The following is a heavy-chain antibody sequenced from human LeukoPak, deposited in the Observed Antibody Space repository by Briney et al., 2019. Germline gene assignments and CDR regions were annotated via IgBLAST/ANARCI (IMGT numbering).Heavy chain of an antibody. V-gene: IGHV4-34*01. D-gene: IGHD3-10*01. Sequence: SETLSLTCAVYGGSFSGYYWSWIRQPPGKGLEWIGEINHSGSTNYNPSLKSRVTISVDTSKNQLSLKLSSVTAADTAVYYCARGKRVGLYYYGSGSYFNFDYWGQGTLVTVSS. CDR2: INHSGST. J-gene: IGHJ4*02. CDR1: GGSFSGYY. CDR3: ARGKRVGLYYYGSGSYFNFDY.